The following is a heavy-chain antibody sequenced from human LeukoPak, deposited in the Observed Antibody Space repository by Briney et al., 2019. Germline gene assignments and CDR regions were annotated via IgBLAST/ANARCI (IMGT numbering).Heavy chain of an antibody. D-gene: IGHD2-2*02. CDR1: GFILTKYG. J-gene: IGHJ6*02. Sequence: GGSLRLSCAVSGFILTKYGVHWVRQAPGKGLEWVAVVSHDGGTVYFADSVKGRFTISRDNSKNTLYLQMNSLRAEDTAVYYCAGVHCSSTSCYSGMDVWGQGTTVTVSS. CDR3: AGVHCSSTSCYSGMDV. V-gene: IGHV3-30-3*01. CDR2: VSHDGGTV.